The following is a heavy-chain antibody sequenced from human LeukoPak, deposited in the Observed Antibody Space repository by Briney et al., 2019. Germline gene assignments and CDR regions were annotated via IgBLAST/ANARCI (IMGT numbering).Heavy chain of an antibody. CDR2: IYYSGST. V-gene: IGHV4-39*07. D-gene: IGHD3-10*01. Sequence: SETLSLTCTVSGGSISSSSYYWGWIRQPPGKGLEWIGSIYYSGSTYYNPSLKSRVTISVDTSKNQFSLKLSSVTAADTAVYYCAREVTMVRGAIDYWGQGTLVTVSS. CDR3: AREVTMVRGAIDY. CDR1: GGSISSSSYY. J-gene: IGHJ4*02.